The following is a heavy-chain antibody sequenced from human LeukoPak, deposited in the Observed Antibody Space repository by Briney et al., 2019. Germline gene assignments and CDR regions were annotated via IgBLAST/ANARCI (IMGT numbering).Heavy chain of an antibody. CDR1: GYTFTSYG. V-gene: IGHV1-18*01. CDR2: ISAYNGNT. J-gene: IGHJ3*02. CDR3: AKSVGYCSSTSCYSSGAFDI. Sequence: GASVKVSCKASGYTFTSYGISWVRQAPGQGLEWMGWISAYNGNTNYAQKLQGRVTMTTDTSTSTAYMELRSLRSDDTAVYYCAKSVGYCSSTSCYSSGAFDIWGQGTMVTVSS. D-gene: IGHD2-2*02.